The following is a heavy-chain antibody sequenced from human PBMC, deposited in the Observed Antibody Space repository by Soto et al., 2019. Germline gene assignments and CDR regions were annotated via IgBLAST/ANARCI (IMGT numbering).Heavy chain of an antibody. Sequence: SLRLSCEASGLTFSRYGMHWVRQAPGKALEWVAVISYDGSNKNYADSVKGRFTVSRDNSKNTVYLQMNSLRAEDTALYYCAKDRGLSGYQLKYHYGMDVWGQGTTVTVSS. CDR2: ISYDGSNK. D-gene: IGHD3-22*01. CDR1: GLTFSRYG. CDR3: AKDRGLSGYQLKYHYGMDV. J-gene: IGHJ6*02. V-gene: IGHV3-30*18.